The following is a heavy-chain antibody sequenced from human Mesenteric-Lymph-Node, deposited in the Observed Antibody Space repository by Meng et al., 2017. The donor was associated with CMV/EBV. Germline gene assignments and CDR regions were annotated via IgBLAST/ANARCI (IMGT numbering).Heavy chain of an antibody. Sequence: QMQFTQLEAGQLKAAVTLPLTCAVYGGSFTGDYWNWIRQFTETGLEWIGEINNSGSTTSSPSFASRIIISVDTSTNQISLNMSSVNAADTAVYYCARGSSYDVLTGYFDYWGQGALVTVSS. CDR3: ARGSSYDVLTGYFDY. CDR1: GGSFTGDY. D-gene: IGHD3-9*01. V-gene: IGHV4-34*01. CDR2: INNSGST. J-gene: IGHJ4*02.